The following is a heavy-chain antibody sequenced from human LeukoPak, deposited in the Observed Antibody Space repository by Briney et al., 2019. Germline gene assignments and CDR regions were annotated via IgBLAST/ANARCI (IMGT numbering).Heavy chain of an antibody. D-gene: IGHD2-15*01. Sequence: ASVKVSCKASGYTFTSYYMHWVRQAPGQGLEWMGIINPSGGSTSYAQKFQGRVTMTRDTSTSTVYMELSSLRSEDTAVYYCARDLIVVVVAATRGFDYWGQGTLVTVSS. CDR2: INPSGGST. CDR1: GYTFTSYY. CDR3: ARDLIVVVVAATRGFDY. V-gene: IGHV1-46*01. J-gene: IGHJ4*02.